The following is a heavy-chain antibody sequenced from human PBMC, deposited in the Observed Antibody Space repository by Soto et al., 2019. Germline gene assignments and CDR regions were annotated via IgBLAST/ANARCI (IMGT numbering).Heavy chain of an antibody. CDR3: ARESEDLTSNFDY. J-gene: IGHJ4*02. V-gene: IGHV3-21*01. Sequence: PGGSLRLSXAASGFTFTRYSMNWGRQAPGKGLEWVSSISSTTNYIYYADSMKGRFTVSRDNAKNSVYLEMNSLSAEDTAVYYCARESEDLTSNFDYWGQGTLVTVSS. CDR1: GFTFTRYS. CDR2: ISSTTNYI.